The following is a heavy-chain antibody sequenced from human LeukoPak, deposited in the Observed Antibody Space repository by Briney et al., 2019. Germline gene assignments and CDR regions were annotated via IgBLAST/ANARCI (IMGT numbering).Heavy chain of an antibody. J-gene: IGHJ4*02. Sequence: KSSETLSLTCAVYGGSFSGYYWSWIRQPPGKGLEWIGEINHSGSTNYNPSLKSRVTISVDTSKNQFSLKLSSVTAADTAVYYCARPVTDQNCGGDCYPYFDYWGQGTLVTVSS. V-gene: IGHV4-34*01. D-gene: IGHD2-21*02. CDR1: GGSFSGYY. CDR2: INHSGST. CDR3: ARPVTDQNCGGDCYPYFDY.